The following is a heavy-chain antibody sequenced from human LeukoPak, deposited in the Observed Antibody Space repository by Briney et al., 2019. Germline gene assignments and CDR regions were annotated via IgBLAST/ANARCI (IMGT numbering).Heavy chain of an antibody. CDR3: ARDFWGGF. CDR2: INSGGST. CDR1: GFTFSSYA. Sequence: PGGSLRLSCAASGFTFSSYAMTWVRQDPGKGLEWVSGINSGGSTYYADSVKGRFTISRDNSKNTLYLQLNSLRAEDTAVYYCARDFWGGFWGQGTVVSVCS. J-gene: IGHJ4*02. V-gene: IGHV3-23*01. D-gene: IGHD3-3*01.